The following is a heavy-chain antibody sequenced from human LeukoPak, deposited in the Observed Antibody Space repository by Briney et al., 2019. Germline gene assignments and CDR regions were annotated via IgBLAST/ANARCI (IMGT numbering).Heavy chain of an antibody. V-gene: IGHV3-7*01. CDR3: AREVPPMITFGGVIAVTGPFDY. CDR1: GLTFSSYW. Sequence: GGSLRLSCAASGLTFSSYWMSWVRQAPGKGLEWVANIKQDGSEKYYVDSVKGRFTISRDNAKNSLYLQMNSLRAEDTAVYYCAREVPPMITFGGVIAVTGPFDYWGQGTLVTVSS. D-gene: IGHD3-16*02. J-gene: IGHJ4*02. CDR2: IKQDGSEK.